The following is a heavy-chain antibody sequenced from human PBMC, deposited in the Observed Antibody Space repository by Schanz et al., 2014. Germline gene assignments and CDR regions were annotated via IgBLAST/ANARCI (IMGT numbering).Heavy chain of an antibody. V-gene: IGHV1-69*02. CDR2: IIPVLNMA. CDR3: ARGRGFYDY. CDR1: GGTFSSYT. Sequence: QVQLVQSGAEVKKPGSSMKVSCKLSGGTFSSYTISWMRQAPGQGLEWMGKIIPVLNMATYAQRFQGRVSITADTSTNTAYMELSSLTSEDTAVHYCARGRGFYDYWGQGTLVTVSS. J-gene: IGHJ4*02. D-gene: IGHD3-10*01.